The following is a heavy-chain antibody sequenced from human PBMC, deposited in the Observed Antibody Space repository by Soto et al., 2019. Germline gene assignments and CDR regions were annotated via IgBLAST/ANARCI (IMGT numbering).Heavy chain of an antibody. CDR1: EFTFRSYW. J-gene: IGHJ3*01. CDR3: ARSLPGTYGAFDF. V-gene: IGHV3-74*01. CDR2: ISGDGSST. Sequence: EVQLVDSGGGLVQPGGSLRLSCAASEFTFRSYWMHWVRQSPGKGLVWVSRISGDGSSTNYADSVKGRFTISRDNAKKTVYLQIDSLRAEDTAVYYFARSLPGTYGAFDFWGQGTMVTVSS. D-gene: IGHD1-7*01.